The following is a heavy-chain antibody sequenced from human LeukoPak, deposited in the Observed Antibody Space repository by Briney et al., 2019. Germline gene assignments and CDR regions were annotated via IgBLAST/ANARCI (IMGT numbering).Heavy chain of an antibody. CDR2: ISDSGGST. J-gene: IGHJ4*02. D-gene: IGHD2-15*01. V-gene: IGHV3-23*01. Sequence: GGSLRLSCAASGFIFSNYAMSWVRQAPGKGLEWVSFISDSGGSTNYADSVKGRFTISRENSNNTLYLQMNRLRAEDTAVYYCARDQQRFCSGGTCYLGFEYWGQGILVTVSS. CDR1: GFIFSNYA. CDR3: ARDQQRFCSGGTCYLGFEY.